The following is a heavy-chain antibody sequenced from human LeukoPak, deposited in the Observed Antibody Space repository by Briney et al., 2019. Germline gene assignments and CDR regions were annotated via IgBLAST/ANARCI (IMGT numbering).Heavy chain of an antibody. D-gene: IGHD3-16*01. V-gene: IGHV4-34*01. CDR2: INHSGST. CDR1: GGSFSGYY. Sequence: SETLSLTCAVYGGSFSGYYWSWIRQPPGKGLEWIGEINHSGSTYYNPSLKSRVTISVDRSKNQFSLKLSSVTAADTAVYYCARVVQTVRGYYFDYWGQGTLVTVSS. J-gene: IGHJ4*02. CDR3: ARVVQTVRGYYFDY.